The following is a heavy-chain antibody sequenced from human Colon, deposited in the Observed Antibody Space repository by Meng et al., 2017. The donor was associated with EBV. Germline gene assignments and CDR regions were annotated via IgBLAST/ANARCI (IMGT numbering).Heavy chain of an antibody. CDR1: GGSFSGYY. V-gene: IGHV4-34*01. J-gene: IGHJ4*02. CDR3: ARGPGGSYYLYYFDY. Sequence: QVQLQQGGAGLLKPSETLSLTCVVYGGSFSGYYWSWIRQPPEKGLEWIGEINHSGSTNYNPSLKSRVTISVDTSKKQFSLKLSSVSAADTAVYYCARGPGGSYYLYYFDYWGQGTLVTVSS. CDR2: INHSGST. D-gene: IGHD1-26*01.